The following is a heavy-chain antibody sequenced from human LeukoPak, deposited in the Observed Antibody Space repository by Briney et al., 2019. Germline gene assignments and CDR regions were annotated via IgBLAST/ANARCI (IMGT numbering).Heavy chain of an antibody. CDR3: AKVERGEQLALDY. CDR2: IRYDGSNK. CDR1: GFTFSSYG. D-gene: IGHD6-13*01. J-gene: IGHJ4*02. Sequence: GGSLRLSCAASGFTFSSYGMHWVRQAPGKGLEWVAFIRYDGSNKYYADSVKGRFTISRDNSKNTLYLQMNSLRAEDTAVYYCAKVERGEQLALDYWGQGTLVTVSS. V-gene: IGHV3-30*02.